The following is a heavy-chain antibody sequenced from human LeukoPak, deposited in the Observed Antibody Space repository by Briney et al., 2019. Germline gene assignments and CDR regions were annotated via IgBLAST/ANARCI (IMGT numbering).Heavy chain of an antibody. D-gene: IGHD6-19*01. CDR1: GFTFNTDW. Sequence: GSLRLSCAASGFTFNTDWMSWVRQAPGKGLVWVPRINSDGSSTSYADSVKGRFTISRDNAKNTLYLQMNSLRAEDTAVYYCARAAAVAGTGGFYWGQGTLVTVSS. CDR2: INSDGSST. V-gene: IGHV3-74*01. CDR3: ARAAAVAGTGGFY. J-gene: IGHJ4*02.